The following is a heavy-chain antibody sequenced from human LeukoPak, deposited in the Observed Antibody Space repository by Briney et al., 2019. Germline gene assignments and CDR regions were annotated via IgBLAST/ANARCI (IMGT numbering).Heavy chain of an antibody. CDR2: ISSSGSTI. Sequence: GGSLRLSCAASGFTFSDYYMSWIRQAPGKELEWVSYISSSGSTIYYADSVKGRFTISRDNAKNSLYLQMNSLRAEDTAVYYCAREGSGYATNWFDPWGQGTLVTVSS. CDR3: AREGSGYATNWFDP. D-gene: IGHD2-15*01. V-gene: IGHV3-11*01. CDR1: GFTFSDYY. J-gene: IGHJ5*02.